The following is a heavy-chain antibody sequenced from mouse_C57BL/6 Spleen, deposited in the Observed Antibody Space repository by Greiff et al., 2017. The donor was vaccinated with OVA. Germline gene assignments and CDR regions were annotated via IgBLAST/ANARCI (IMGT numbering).Heavy chain of an antibody. Sequence: VQLKDSGPGLVKPSQSLSLTCSVTGYSITSGYYWNWIRQFPGNKLEWMGYISYDGSNNYNPSLNNRISITRDTSKNQFFLKLNSVTTEDTATYYCAREDTTRGFAYWGQGTLVTVSA. D-gene: IGHD1-1*01. CDR1: GYSITSGYY. J-gene: IGHJ3*01. CDR2: ISYDGSN. CDR3: AREDTTRGFAY. V-gene: IGHV3-6*01.